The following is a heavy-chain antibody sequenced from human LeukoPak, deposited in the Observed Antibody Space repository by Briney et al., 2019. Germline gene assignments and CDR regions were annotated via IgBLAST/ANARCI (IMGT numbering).Heavy chain of an antibody. J-gene: IGHJ3*02. D-gene: IGHD5-12*01. Sequence: PGVCLRLSCAASGFTFSSYSMNGVRQAPGKGLEWVPSISSSSSYIYYADSVKGRFTISRDNAKNSLYLQMNSLRAEDTAVYYCARTYIVATIRAFDIWGQGTMVTVSS. CDR2: ISSSSSYI. CDR1: GFTFSSYS. CDR3: ARTYIVATIRAFDI. V-gene: IGHV3-21*01.